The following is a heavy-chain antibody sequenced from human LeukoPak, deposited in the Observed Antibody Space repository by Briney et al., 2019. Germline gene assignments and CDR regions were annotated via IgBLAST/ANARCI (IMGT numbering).Heavy chain of an antibody. CDR3: ARDGHYYDSSGYYGFDY. Sequence: PGGSLRLSCAASGFTFSSYGMHWVRKAPGKGLEWVAVIWYDGSNKYYADSVKGRFTISRDNSKNTLYLQMNSLRAEDTAVYYCARDGHYYDSSGYYGFDYWGQGTLVTVSS. D-gene: IGHD3-22*01. CDR2: IWYDGSNK. CDR1: GFTFSSYG. J-gene: IGHJ4*02. V-gene: IGHV3-33*01.